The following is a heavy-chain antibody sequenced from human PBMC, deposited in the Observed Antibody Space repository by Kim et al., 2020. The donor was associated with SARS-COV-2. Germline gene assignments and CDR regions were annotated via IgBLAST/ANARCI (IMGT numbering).Heavy chain of an antibody. V-gene: IGHV4-38-2*02. CDR2: IYHSGST. Sequence: SETLSLTCTVSGYSISSGYYWGWIRQPPGKGLEWIGSIYHSGSTYYNPSLKSRVTISVDTSKNQFSLKLSSVTAADTAVYYCARVLQRKSGYSYEFDYWGQGTLVTVSS. D-gene: IGHD5-18*01. J-gene: IGHJ4*02. CDR1: GYSISSGYY. CDR3: ARVLQRKSGYSYEFDY.